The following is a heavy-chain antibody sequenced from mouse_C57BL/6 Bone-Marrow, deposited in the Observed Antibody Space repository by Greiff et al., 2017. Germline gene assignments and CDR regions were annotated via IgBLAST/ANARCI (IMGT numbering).Heavy chain of an antibody. CDR2: IYPRSGNT. J-gene: IGHJ4*01. Sequence: QVQLQQSGAELARPGASVKLSCKASGYTFTSYGISWVKQRTGQGLEWIGEIYPRSGNTYYNEKFKGKATLTVDKSSSTAYMELRSLTSEDSAVYFCARGNYYAMDYWGQGTSVTVSS. CDR1: GYTFTSYG. CDR3: ARGNYYAMDY. D-gene: IGHD2-1*01. V-gene: IGHV1-81*01.